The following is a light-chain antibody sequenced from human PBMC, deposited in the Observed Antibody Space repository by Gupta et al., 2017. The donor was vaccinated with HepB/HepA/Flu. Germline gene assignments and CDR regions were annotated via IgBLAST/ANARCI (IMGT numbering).Light chain of an antibody. CDR3: QQASHFPIT. Sequence: DIQMTQSPFSVSASVRDRVTITCRASQDISTWLAWYQQKPGKDPKLLIYGSYSLQSGGPSRFCGSGSVSDFTLTIVSRQPEDFATYYGQQASHFPITFGQGPRLEI. CDR2: GSY. V-gene: IGKV1D-12*01. J-gene: IGKJ5*01. CDR1: QDISTW.